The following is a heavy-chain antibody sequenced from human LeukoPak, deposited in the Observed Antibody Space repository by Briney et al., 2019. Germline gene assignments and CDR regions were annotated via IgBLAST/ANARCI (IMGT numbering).Heavy chain of an antibody. J-gene: IGHJ4*02. V-gene: IGHV4-61*05. CDR3: SRGRWYFDY. CDR1: GGSIGSSYYY. D-gene: IGHD4-23*01. Sequence: PSETLSLTCTVSGGSIGSSYYYWGWIRQPPGKGLEWIGSISYSGSTNYNPSLKSRVTISVDTSKNQFSLNLSSMTAADTAVYYCSRGRWYFDYWGQGTLVTVSS. CDR2: ISYSGST.